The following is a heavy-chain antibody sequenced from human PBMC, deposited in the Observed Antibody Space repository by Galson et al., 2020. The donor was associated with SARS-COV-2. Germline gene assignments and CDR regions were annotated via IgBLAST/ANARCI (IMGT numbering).Heavy chain of an antibody. D-gene: IGHD3-22*01. CDR3: VRGALDSSGFGGFDF. V-gene: IGHV4-34*01. CDR2: INQSGST. J-gene: IGHJ4*02. Sequence: SETLSLTCAIYRGSFSTNSWTWIRQPPGKGLEWIGEINQSGSTNFNPSLKSRVTISVDTSKNQFSLRLISVTAADTAMYYCVRGALDSSGFGGFDFWGQGTLVTVSS. CDR1: RGSFSTNS.